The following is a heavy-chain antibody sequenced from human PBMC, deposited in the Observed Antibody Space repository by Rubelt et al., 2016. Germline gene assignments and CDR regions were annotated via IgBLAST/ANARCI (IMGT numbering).Heavy chain of an antibody. CDR2: VFYSGTT. CDR3: ARPRLPDYYTTFDY. D-gene: IGHD3-9*01. V-gene: IGHV4-34*12. CDR1: GESFSGHF. Sequence: QVQLQQWGAGLLKPSETLSLTCAVYGESFSGHFWSWIRQPPGKGLEWIGSVFYSGTTYYNASLKSRVTISVDTSKNQFSLKLSSVTAADTAVYYCARPRLPDYYTTFDYWGQGSLVTVSS. J-gene: IGHJ4*02.